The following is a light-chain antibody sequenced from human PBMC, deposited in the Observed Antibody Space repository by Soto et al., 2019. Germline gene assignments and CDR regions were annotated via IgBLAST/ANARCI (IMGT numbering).Light chain of an antibody. J-gene: IGKJ5*01. CDR2: DSS. V-gene: IGKV3-11*01. Sequence: EIVLTQSPATLSLSPGERATLSCRASQSVSIYLAWYHQKPAQAPRLLIYDSSNRAAGIPARFSARGSGTDFTLFISNLEPEDSAVYYCQHRSNWPPITFGQGTRLEIK. CDR3: QHRSNWPPIT. CDR1: QSVSIY.